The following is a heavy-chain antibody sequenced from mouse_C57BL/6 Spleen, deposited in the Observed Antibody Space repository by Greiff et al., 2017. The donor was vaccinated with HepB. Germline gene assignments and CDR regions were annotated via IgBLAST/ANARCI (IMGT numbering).Heavy chain of an antibody. CDR2: ISSGSSTI. CDR1: GFTFSDYG. J-gene: IGHJ2*01. CDR3: AKGLIGYFDY. Sequence: EVQVVESGGGLVKPGGSLKLSCAASGFTFSDYGMHWVRQAPEKGLEWVAYISSGSSTIYYADTVKGRFTISRDNAKNTLFLQMTSLRSEDTAMYYCAKGLIGYFDYWGQGTTLTVSS. V-gene: IGHV5-17*01. D-gene: IGHD3-3*01.